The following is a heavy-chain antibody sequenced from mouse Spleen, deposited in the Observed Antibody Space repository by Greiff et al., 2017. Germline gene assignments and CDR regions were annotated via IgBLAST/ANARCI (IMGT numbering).Heavy chain of an antibody. J-gene: IGHJ4*01. CDR2: IYPRSGNT. CDR1: GYTFTSYG. CDR3: PLRRDAMDY. Sequence: VKLMESGAELARPGASVKLSCKASGYTFTSYGISWVKQRTGQGLEWIGEIYPRSGNTYYNEKFKGKATLTADKSSSTAYMELRSLTSEDSAVYFCPLRRDAMDYWGQGTSVTVSS. V-gene: IGHV1-81*01. D-gene: IGHD2-12*01.